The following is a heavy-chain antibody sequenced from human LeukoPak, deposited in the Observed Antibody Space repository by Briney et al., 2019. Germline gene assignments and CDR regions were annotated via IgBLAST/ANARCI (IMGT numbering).Heavy chain of an antibody. CDR3: ARDRSSVGFDP. D-gene: IGHD2-15*01. J-gene: IGHJ5*02. Sequence: SQTLSLTCTVSGGSISSGGYYWHWIRQPPGKGLEWIGYIYQSGSTYYNPSLKSRVTISVDRSKNQFSLKLSSVTAADTAVYYCARDRSSVGFDPWGQGTLVTVSS. CDR2: IYQSGST. CDR1: GGSISSGGYY. V-gene: IGHV4-30-2*01.